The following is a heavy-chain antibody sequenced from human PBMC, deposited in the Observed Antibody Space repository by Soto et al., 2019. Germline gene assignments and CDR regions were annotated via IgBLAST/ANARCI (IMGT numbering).Heavy chain of an antibody. Sequence: QITLKESGPTLVRPTQTLTLTCTASGFSLSTSGVGVAWIRQPPGKALEWLGIIYWDDDERYSPSLRSRLTITKDTSLNQVVLRMTNMDPLDTATYYCAHSDPEGWALEYWGQGLLVTVSS. J-gene: IGHJ4*02. CDR3: AHSDPEGWALEY. CDR1: GFSLSTSGVG. V-gene: IGHV2-5*02. CDR2: IYWDDDE.